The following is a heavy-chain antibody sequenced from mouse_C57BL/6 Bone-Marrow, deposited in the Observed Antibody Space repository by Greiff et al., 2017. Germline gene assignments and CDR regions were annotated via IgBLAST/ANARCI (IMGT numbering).Heavy chain of an antibody. Sequence: VQLQQSGAELVKPGASVKMSCKASGYTFTSYWITWVKQRPGQGLAWIGDIYPGSGSTNYNEKFKSKATLPVDTSSSTAYMQLSSLTSEDSAVYYCARSPPYYYGSTGYFDVWGTGTTVTVSS. J-gene: IGHJ1*03. D-gene: IGHD1-1*01. CDR1: GYTFTSYW. CDR3: ARSPPYYYGSTGYFDV. V-gene: IGHV1-55*01. CDR2: IYPGSGST.